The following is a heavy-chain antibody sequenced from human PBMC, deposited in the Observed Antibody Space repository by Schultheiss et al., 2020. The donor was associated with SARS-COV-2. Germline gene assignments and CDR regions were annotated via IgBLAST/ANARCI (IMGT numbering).Heavy chain of an antibody. CDR3: ARASKEQQLSYGMGV. CDR1: GGSFSGYY. CDR2: INHSGST. D-gene: IGHD6-13*01. V-gene: IGHV4-34*01. Sequence: SETLSLTCAVYGGSFSGYYWSWIRQPPGKGLEWIGEINHSGSTNYNPSLKSRVTISVDTSKNQFSLKLSSVTAADTAVYYCARASKEQQLSYGMGVWGQGTTVTVSS. J-gene: IGHJ6*02.